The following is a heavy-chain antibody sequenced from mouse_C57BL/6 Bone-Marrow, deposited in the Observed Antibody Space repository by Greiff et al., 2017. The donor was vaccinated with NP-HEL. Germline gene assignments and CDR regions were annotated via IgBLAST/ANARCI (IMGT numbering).Heavy chain of an antibody. Sequence: EVMLVESGGGLVQPGGSLKLSCAASGFTFSDYGMAWVRQAPRKGPEWVAFISNLAYSIYYADTVTGRFTISRENAKNTLYLEMSSLRSEDTAMYYCARRGGAVDWYFDVWGTGTTVTVSS. V-gene: IGHV5-15*01. CDR1: GFTFSDYG. CDR2: ISNLAYSI. D-gene: IGHD1-1*01. CDR3: ARRGGAVDWYFDV. J-gene: IGHJ1*03.